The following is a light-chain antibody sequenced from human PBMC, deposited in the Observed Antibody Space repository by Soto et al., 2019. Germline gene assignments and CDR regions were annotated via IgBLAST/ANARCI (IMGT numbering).Light chain of an antibody. V-gene: IGLV2-14*03. CDR2: DVY. J-gene: IGLJ1*01. Sequence: QSALTQPTSVSGSPGQSITISCTGTSSDVGAFNYVSWYQQHPGKAPKLMIYDVYDRPSGVSYRFSGSKSGNTASLTISGLQGEDEADYSCSSYTISRTYIFGTGTKLTVL. CDR3: SSYTISRTYI. CDR1: SSDVGAFNY.